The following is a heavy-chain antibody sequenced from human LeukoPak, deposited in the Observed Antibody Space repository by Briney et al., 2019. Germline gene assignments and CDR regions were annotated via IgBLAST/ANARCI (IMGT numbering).Heavy chain of an antibody. J-gene: IGHJ3*02. Sequence: GGSLRLSCAASGFTFSSYWMSWVRQAPGKGLEWVANIKQDGSEKYYVDSVKGRFTISRDNAKNSLYLQMNSLRAEDTAVYYCARGGSWYVRAFDIWGQGTMVTASS. CDR2: IKQDGSEK. CDR3: ARGGSWYVRAFDI. D-gene: IGHD6-13*01. V-gene: IGHV3-7*01. CDR1: GFTFSSYW.